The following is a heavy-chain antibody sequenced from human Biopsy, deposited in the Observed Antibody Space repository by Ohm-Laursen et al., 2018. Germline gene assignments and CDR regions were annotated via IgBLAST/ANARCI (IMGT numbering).Heavy chain of an antibody. CDR3: VGEPKTGTAEAWYFDL. J-gene: IGHJ2*01. V-gene: IGHV4-31*03. CDR2: ISYNERT. D-gene: IGHD3-9*01. Sequence: LSLTCSVSGASVKTSGYFWAWIRQRPGKGLEWIGYISYNERTHYNPSLTSRLAISFDTSNNRISLQLRSVSVADTAVYYCVGEPKTGTAEAWYFDLWGRGSPVTVPS. CDR1: GASVKTSGYF.